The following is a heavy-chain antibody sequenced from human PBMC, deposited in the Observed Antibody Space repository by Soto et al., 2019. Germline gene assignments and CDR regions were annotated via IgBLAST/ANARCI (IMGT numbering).Heavy chain of an antibody. D-gene: IGHD2-2*01. V-gene: IGHV1-69*02. CDR1: GGTFSSYT. CDR3: ARSRPYCSSTSCYLLDP. J-gene: IGHJ5*02. CDR2: IIPILGIA. Sequence: QVQLVQSGAEVKKPGSSVKVSCKASGGTFSSYTISWVRQAPGQGLEWMGRIIPILGIANYAQKFQGRVTITADKSTSTAYMELSSLRSEDTAVYYCARSRPYCSSTSCYLLDPWRQGTLVTVSS.